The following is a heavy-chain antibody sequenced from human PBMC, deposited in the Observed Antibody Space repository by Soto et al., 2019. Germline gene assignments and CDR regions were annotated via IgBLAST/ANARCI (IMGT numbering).Heavy chain of an antibody. CDR2: ISGSGGST. Sequence: GGSLRLSCAASGFTFSSYAMSWVRQAPGKGLEWVSAISGSGGSTYYADSVKGRFTISRDNSKNTLYLQMNSLRAEDTAVYYCAKEKGVAARIHNRYGMDVWGQGTTVTVYS. D-gene: IGHD6-6*01. J-gene: IGHJ6*02. V-gene: IGHV3-23*01. CDR1: GFTFSSYA. CDR3: AKEKGVAARIHNRYGMDV.